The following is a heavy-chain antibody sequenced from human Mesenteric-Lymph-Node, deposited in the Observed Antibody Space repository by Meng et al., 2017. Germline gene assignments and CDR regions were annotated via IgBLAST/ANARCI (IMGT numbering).Heavy chain of an antibody. CDR3: ARASYGSGSPLGESWFDP. J-gene: IGHJ5*02. CDR2: IYNSGST. V-gene: IGHV4-30-4*01. D-gene: IGHD3-10*01. Sequence: VPLPESGPGLVKPSQTLSLTCTVSGGSISGSNYYWSWIRQPPGKGLEWSGHIYNSGSTYYNPSLKSRITISVDTSKNQFSLKLSSVTAADTAVYYCARASYGSGSPLGESWFDPWGQGTLVTVSS. CDR1: GGSISGSNYY.